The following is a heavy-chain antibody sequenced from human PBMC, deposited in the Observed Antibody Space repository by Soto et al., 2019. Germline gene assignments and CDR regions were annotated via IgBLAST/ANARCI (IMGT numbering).Heavy chain of an antibody. D-gene: IGHD2-15*01. CDR2: IYYSGST. CDR3: ARVQRAVAATRWFDP. V-gene: IGHV4-30-4*01. CDR1: GGSISSGDYY. J-gene: IGHJ5*02. Sequence: QVQLQESGPGLVKPSQTLSLTCTVSGGSISSGDYYWSWIRQPPGKGLEWIGCIYYSGSTYYNPSLKSRVTISVDTSKNQFSLKLSSVTAADTAVYYCARVQRAVAATRWFDPWGQGTLVTVSS.